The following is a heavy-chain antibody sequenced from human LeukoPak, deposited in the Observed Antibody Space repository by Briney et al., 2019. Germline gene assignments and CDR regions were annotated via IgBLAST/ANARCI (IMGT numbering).Heavy chain of an antibody. D-gene: IGHD3-16*02. Sequence: ASVKVSCKASGYTSTSYGISWVRQAPGQGLEWMGWISAYNGNTNYAQKLQGRVTMTTDTSTSTAYMELRSLRSDDTAVYYCARGADDYVWGSYRYITTGFDYWGQGTLVTVSS. J-gene: IGHJ4*02. CDR3: ARGADDYVWGSYRYITTGFDY. V-gene: IGHV1-18*04. CDR2: ISAYNGNT. CDR1: GYTSTSYG.